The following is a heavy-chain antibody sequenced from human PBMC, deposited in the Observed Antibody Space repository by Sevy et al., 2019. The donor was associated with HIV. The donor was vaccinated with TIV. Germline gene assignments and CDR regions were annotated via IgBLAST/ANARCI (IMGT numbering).Heavy chain of an antibody. J-gene: IGHJ4*02. V-gene: IGHV3-7*01. CDR2: INQHGSDK. CDR3: ASDYS. CDR1: GFIFSNFW. Sequence: GGSLRLSCAGSGFIFSNFWMTWVRQGPGKGLEWVATINQHGSDKYYVDSLKGRFTICRDNAKNSVYLQMSSLRVEDTAMYYCASDYSWGQGTLVTVSS.